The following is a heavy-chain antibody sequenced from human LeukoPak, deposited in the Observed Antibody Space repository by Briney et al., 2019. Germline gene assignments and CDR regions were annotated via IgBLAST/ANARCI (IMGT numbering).Heavy chain of an antibody. CDR3: ARMTGSSADY. CDR1: GFTFSSNG. D-gene: IGHD1-26*01. CDR2: IWYDGSKK. V-gene: IGHV3-33*07. Sequence: PGRSLRLSCAASGFTFSSNGMYWVRQAPGKGLEWVSLIWYDGSKKYYVDSVKGRFTISRDNSKNTLCLQMDSLRAEDTAVYYCARMTGSSADYWGQGTLVTVSS. J-gene: IGHJ4*02.